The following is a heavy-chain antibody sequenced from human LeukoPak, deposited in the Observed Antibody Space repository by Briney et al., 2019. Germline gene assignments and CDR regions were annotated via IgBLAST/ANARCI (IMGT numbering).Heavy chain of an antibody. CDR3: AHKNADTTIVPDS. CDR1: GFSLTTSRLG. V-gene: IGHV2-5*01. CDR2: IYWNDDK. D-gene: IGHD5-18*01. Sequence: SRPTLVKPTQTLTLTCTFTGFSLTTSRLGGGWIRQPPGKALEWLALIYWNDDKTYSPSLKSRLTITKDTSRNQVVLTMTNMDPVDTATYFCAHKNADTTIVPDSWGQGTLVIVSS. J-gene: IGHJ4*02.